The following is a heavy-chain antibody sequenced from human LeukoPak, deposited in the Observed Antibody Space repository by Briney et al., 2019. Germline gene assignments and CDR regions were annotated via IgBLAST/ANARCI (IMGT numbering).Heavy chain of an antibody. CDR2: INHSGST. CDR3: ARVLRYFDWLGPFDP. D-gene: IGHD3-9*01. Sequence: SETLSLTCAIYGGSFSGYYWSWIRQPPGKGLEWIGEINHSGSTNYNPSLKSRVTISVDTSKNQFSLKLSSVTAADTAVYYCARVLRYFDWLGPFDPWGQGTLVTVSS. CDR1: GGSFSGYY. V-gene: IGHV4-34*01. J-gene: IGHJ5*02.